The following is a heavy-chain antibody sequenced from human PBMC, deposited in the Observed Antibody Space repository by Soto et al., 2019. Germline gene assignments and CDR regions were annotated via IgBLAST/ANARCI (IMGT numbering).Heavy chain of an antibody. CDR1: GFTFSSYG. CDR3: ARGTAGGHDCGDYGQPYYYYYGMDV. Sequence: QVQLVESGGGVVQPGRSLRLSCAASGFTFSSYGMHWVRQAPGKGLEWVAVIWYDGSNKYYADSVKGRFTISRDNSKNTLYLQINSLRAEDTAVYYCARGTAGGHDCGDYGQPYYYYYGMDVWGQGTTVTVSS. CDR2: IWYDGSNK. D-gene: IGHD4-17*01. V-gene: IGHV3-33*01. J-gene: IGHJ6*02.